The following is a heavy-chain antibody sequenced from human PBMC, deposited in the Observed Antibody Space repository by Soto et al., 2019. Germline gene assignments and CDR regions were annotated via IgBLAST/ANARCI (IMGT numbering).Heavy chain of an antibody. CDR3: AKAAVRGRSPTGYYYYYYYMDV. CDR2: TSGSGGST. D-gene: IGHD3-10*02. V-gene: IGHV3-23*01. CDR1: GFTFSSYA. J-gene: IGHJ6*03. Sequence: EVQLLESGGGLVQPGGSLRLSCAASGFTFSSYAMNWVRQAPGKGLEWVSGTSGSGGSTYNADSVKGRFTISRDNSKNTLYLQMNSLRAEDTAVYYCAKAAVRGRSPTGYYYYYYYMDVWGKGTTVTVSS.